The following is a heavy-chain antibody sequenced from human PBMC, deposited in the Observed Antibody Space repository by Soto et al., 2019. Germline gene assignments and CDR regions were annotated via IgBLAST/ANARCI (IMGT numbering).Heavy chain of an antibody. V-gene: IGHV3-49*04. J-gene: IGHJ4*02. CDR3: ATVYFYDSSADYYFDY. CDR2: ISSQAFGGTT. CDR1: GFTFDDYA. D-gene: IGHD3-22*01. Sequence: GGSLRLSCTVSGFTFDDYAMSWVRQAPGKGLEWVGFISSQAFGGTTEYAASVEGRFTISTDESKTIAYLQMNSLKAAGTAVYFCATVYFYDSSADYYFDYWGQGTLVTVSS.